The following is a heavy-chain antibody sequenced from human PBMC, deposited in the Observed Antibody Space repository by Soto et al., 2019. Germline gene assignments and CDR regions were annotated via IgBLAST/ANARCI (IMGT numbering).Heavy chain of an antibody. Sequence: GGSLRLSCAASGFTFSNAWMSWVRQAPGKGLEWVGRIKSKTDGGTTDYAAPVKGRFTISRDDSKNTLYLQMNSLKTEDTAVYYCTTEDVLRFLEWFDVWGKGTTVTVSS. CDR3: TTEDVLRFLEWFDV. J-gene: IGHJ6*04. CDR1: GFTFSNAW. V-gene: IGHV3-15*01. D-gene: IGHD3-3*01. CDR2: IKSKTDGGTT.